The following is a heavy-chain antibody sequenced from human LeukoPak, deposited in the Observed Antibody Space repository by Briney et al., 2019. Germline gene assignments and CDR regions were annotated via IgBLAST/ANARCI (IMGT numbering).Heavy chain of an antibody. Sequence: GASVKVSCKASGYTFTSYDINWVRQAPGQGLEWMGWVSGYNGNTNYAQKFEGRVAMTTDASSSTAYVELRSLRSDDTAIYYCARGDWFDPWDQGTLVTVSS. CDR1: GYTFTSYD. J-gene: IGHJ5*02. CDR3: ARGDWFDP. D-gene: IGHD2-21*01. CDR2: VSGYNGNT. V-gene: IGHV1-18*01.